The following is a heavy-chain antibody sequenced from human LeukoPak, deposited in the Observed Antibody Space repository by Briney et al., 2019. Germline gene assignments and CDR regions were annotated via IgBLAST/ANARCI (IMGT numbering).Heavy chain of an antibody. J-gene: IGHJ4*02. V-gene: IGHV3-53*01. CDR2: IYIGGST. D-gene: IGHD1/OR15-1a*01. CDR3: ATGGRSGVALEQ. CDR1: GFIASSNY. Sequence: GGSLRLSCVVSGFIASSNYMTWVRQAPGKGLEWISLIYIGGSTYYADSVMGRFTIPRDNSKTTFFLQMNSLKAEDTAVYYCATGGRSGVALEQWGQGTLVTVSS.